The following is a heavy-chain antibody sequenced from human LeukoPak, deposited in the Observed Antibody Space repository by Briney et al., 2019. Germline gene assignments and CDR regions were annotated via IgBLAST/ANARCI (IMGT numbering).Heavy chain of an antibody. D-gene: IGHD2-2*01. CDR2: ISGSGGST. CDR3: AKDSGVVVPAAILVALWDY. CDR1: GFTFSSYA. V-gene: IGHV3-23*01. Sequence: GGSLRLSCAASGFTFSSYAMSWVRQAPGKGLEWVSAISGSGGSTYYADSVKGRFTISRDNSKNTLYLQMNSLRAEDTAVYYCAKDSGVVVPAAILVALWDYWGQGTLVTVSS. J-gene: IGHJ4*02.